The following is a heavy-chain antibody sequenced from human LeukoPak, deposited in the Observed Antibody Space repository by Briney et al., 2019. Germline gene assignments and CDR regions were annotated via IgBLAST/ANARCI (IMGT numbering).Heavy chain of an antibody. V-gene: IGHV3-7*01. CDR1: GFTFSSYW. Sequence: PGGSLRLSCAASGFTFSSYWMSWVRQAPGKGLEWVANIKQDGSEKYYVDSVKGRFTISRDNAKNSLYLQMNSLRAEDTAVYYCARDATYSSSWYGGAYYYGMDVWGQGTTVTVSS. CDR3: ARDATYSSSWYGGAYYYGMDV. CDR2: IKQDGSEK. J-gene: IGHJ6*02. D-gene: IGHD6-13*01.